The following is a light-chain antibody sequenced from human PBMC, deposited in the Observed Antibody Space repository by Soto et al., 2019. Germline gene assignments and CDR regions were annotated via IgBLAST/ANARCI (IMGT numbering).Light chain of an antibody. CDR3: QQYVHKIT. CDR1: QDISNH. J-gene: IGKJ4*01. Sequence: DIQMAQSPSSLSASVGDRVTITCQASQDISNHLHWYQQKPGKAPKLLIYEESNLKTGVPSRFSGSGSGTDFTFTLCGLQPDDIATYYCQQYVHKITFGGGTKVEIK. V-gene: IGKV1-33*01. CDR2: EES.